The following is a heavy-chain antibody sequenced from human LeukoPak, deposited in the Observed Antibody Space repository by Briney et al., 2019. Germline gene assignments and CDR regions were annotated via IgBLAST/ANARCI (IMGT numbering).Heavy chain of an antibody. Sequence: GGSLRLSCAASGFTFSNAWMSWVRQAPGKGLEWVGRIKSKTDGGTTDYAAPVEGRFTISRDDSKNTLYLQMNSLKTEDTAVYYCTTYYYDSSGYSGDYFDYWGQGTLVTISS. CDR1: GFTFSNAW. V-gene: IGHV3-15*01. CDR3: TTYYYDSSGYSGDYFDY. CDR2: IKSKTDGGTT. J-gene: IGHJ4*02. D-gene: IGHD3-22*01.